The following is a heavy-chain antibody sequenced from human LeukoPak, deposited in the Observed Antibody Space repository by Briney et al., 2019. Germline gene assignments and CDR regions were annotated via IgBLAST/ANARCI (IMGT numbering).Heavy chain of an antibody. Sequence: ASVKVSCKASGGTFSSYAISWVRQAPGQGLEWMGRINPNSGGTNYAQKFQARVTMTRDTSISTAYMELSRLRSDDTALYYCARAAYYYDGSGYYLGDWGQGTLVTVSS. CDR1: GGTFSSYA. CDR3: ARAAYYYDGSGYYLGD. J-gene: IGHJ4*02. V-gene: IGHV1-2*06. D-gene: IGHD3-22*01. CDR2: INPNSGGT.